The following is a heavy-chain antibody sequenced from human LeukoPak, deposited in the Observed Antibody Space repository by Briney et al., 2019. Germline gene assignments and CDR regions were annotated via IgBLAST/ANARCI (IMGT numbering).Heavy chain of an antibody. V-gene: IGHV3-11*01. J-gene: IGHJ4*02. CDR3: GRLGIIAAAGSNDY. D-gene: IGHD6-13*01. Sequence: GGSLRLSCAASEFTFSDYYMSRIRQSPGKGLEWVSYISYRGDTKYYADSVKGRFTVSRDNAKNSLYLQMNSLRAEDTAVYYCGRLGIIAAAGSNDYWGQGTLVTVSS. CDR2: ISYRGDTK. CDR1: EFTFSDYY.